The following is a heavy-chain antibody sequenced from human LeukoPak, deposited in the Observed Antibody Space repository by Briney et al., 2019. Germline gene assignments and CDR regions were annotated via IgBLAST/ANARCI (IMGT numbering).Heavy chain of an antibody. J-gene: IGHJ3*02. CDR2: IYYSGST. Sequence: SETLSLTCTVSGGSISSYYWSWIRQPPGKGLEWIGYIYYSGSTNYNPSLKSRVTISVDTSKNQFSLKLSSVTAADTAVYYCARGFKLGMPIDIWGQGTMVTASS. V-gene: IGHV4-59*01. D-gene: IGHD7-27*01. CDR3: ARGFKLGMPIDI. CDR1: GGSISSYY.